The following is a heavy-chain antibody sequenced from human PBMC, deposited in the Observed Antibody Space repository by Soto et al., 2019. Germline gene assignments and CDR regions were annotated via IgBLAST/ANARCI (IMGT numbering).Heavy chain of an antibody. V-gene: IGHV3-23*01. D-gene: IGHD2-15*01. CDR1: GFTFSTYA. J-gene: IGHJ6*02. CDR3: ARGDGVVVRQGWVDV. CDR2: IINTSVRT. Sequence: PWGSLRPSCAASGFTFSTYAMSWVRQAPRKWLDWISAIINTSVRTYYAASVKIRFTISRDTSKNTLYLQMNSLRAEHTALCYCARGDGVVVRQGWVDVWGQGTTGTVSS.